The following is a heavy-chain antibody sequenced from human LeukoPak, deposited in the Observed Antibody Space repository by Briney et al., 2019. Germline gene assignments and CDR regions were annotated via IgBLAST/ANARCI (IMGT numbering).Heavy chain of an antibody. CDR2: INPNSGGT. V-gene: IGHV1-2*02. J-gene: IGHJ5*02. D-gene: IGHD3-16*01. Sequence: ASVKVSCMASGYTFTGYYMHWVRQAPGQGLEWMGWINPNSGGTNYAQTFQGRVTMTRDTSISTAYMELSRLRSDNTAVYYCARERGVYTWGQGTLVTVSS. CDR1: GYTFTGYY. CDR3: ARERGVYT.